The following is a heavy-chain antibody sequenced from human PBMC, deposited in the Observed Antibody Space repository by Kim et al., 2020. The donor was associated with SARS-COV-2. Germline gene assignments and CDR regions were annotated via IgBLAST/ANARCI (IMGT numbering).Heavy chain of an antibody. J-gene: IGHJ5*02. CDR3: ARSRLERPSWFWP. CDR2: IYPGDSTI. Sequence: GESLKISCKGSGYSFTNYWVAWVRQTPGRGLEWMGIIYPGDSTIKYSPAFQGQVTISADKSTSTAYLQWKSLRASDSALYYCARSRLERPSWFWPWGQGT. CDR1: GYSFTNYW. D-gene: IGHD1-1*01. V-gene: IGHV5-51*01.